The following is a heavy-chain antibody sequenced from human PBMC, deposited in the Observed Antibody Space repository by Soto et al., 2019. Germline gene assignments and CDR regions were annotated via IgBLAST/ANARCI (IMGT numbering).Heavy chain of an antibody. V-gene: IGHV3-30*18. J-gene: IGHJ4*02. CDR1: GFTFSSYG. Sequence: QVQLVESGGGVVQPGRSLRLSCAASGFTFSSYGMHWVRQAPGKGLEWVAVISYDGSNKYYADSVKGRFTISRDNSKNTLYLQMNSLRAEDTAVYYCAKDRYNWNYFDYWGQGTLFTVSS. CDR2: ISYDGSNK. D-gene: IGHD1-20*01. CDR3: AKDRYNWNYFDY.